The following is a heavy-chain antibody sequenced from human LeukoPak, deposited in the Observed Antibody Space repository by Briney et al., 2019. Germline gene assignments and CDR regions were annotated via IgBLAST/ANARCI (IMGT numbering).Heavy chain of an antibody. Sequence: TGGSLRLSFAASGFTFSSYSMNWVRQAPGKGLEWVSSISSSSSYIYYADSVKGRFTISRDNAKNSLYLQMNSLRAEDTAVYYCARGDDSTWDYWGQGTLVTVSS. CDR1: GFTFSSYS. J-gene: IGHJ4*02. CDR3: ARGDDSTWDY. D-gene: IGHD3-22*01. V-gene: IGHV3-21*01. CDR2: ISSSSSYI.